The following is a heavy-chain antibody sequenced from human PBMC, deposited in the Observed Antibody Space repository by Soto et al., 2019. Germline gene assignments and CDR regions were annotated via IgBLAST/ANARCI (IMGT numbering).Heavy chain of an antibody. CDR1: GYSFTSYW. Sequence: GESLKISCKGSGYSFTSYWIGWVRQMPGKGLEWMGIIYPGDSDTRYSPSFQGQVTISADKSISTAYLQWSSLKASDTAMYCCARHATTIAAADTLDYWGQGTLVTLSS. CDR3: ARHATTIAAADTLDY. CDR2: IYPGDSDT. V-gene: IGHV5-51*01. J-gene: IGHJ4*02. D-gene: IGHD6-13*01.